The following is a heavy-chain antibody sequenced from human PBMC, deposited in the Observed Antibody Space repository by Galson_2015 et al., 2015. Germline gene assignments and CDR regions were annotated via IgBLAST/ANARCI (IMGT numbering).Heavy chain of an antibody. CDR1: GYTFIEYY. V-gene: IGHV1-46*01. D-gene: IGHD3-10*01. Sequence: SVKVSCKASGYTFIEYYIHWVRQAPGQGPEWMGVVNPRGGSPTYAQTLQGRVTITSDASTTTVTMELSGLKSEDTAVYFCAREGHGSGSYYDSWGLGTLVTVSS. CDR2: VNPRGGSP. CDR3: AREGHGSGSYYDS. J-gene: IGHJ5*01.